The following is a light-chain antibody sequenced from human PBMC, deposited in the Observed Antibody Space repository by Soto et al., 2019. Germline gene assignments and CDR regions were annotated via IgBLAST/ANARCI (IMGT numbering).Light chain of an antibody. V-gene: IGLV1-40*01. J-gene: IGLJ2*01. CDR3: QSYDSGLSGL. CDR2: GNS. CDR1: SSNIGAGYD. Sequence: QSVLTQPPSVSGAPGQRVTISCTGSSSNIGAGYDVHWYQQLPGTAPKLLIYGNSNRPSGVPDRFSGSKSVTSSSLAITGLQAEDEADYYFQSYDSGLSGLFGGWTKLTVL.